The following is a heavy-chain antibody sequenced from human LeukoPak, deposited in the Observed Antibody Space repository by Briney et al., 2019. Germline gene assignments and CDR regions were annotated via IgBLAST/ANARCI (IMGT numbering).Heavy chain of an antibody. CDR2: IYYSGGS. V-gene: IGHV4-59*01. Sequence: PSETLSLTCTVSGGSISSYYWSWIRQPPGKGLEWIGYIYYSGGSNYNPSLKSGVTISVDTSKNQFSLKLMSVTAADTAVDYCGRDGPSTQDAFDIWGQGTMVTVSS. D-gene: IGHD2-2*01. CDR1: GGSISSYY. CDR3: GRDGPSTQDAFDI. J-gene: IGHJ3*02.